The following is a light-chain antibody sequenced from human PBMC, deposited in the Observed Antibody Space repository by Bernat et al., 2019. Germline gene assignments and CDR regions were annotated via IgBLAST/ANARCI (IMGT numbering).Light chain of an antibody. CDR3: QVWDSNSDHYV. J-gene: IGLJ1*01. CDR1: NIGTKS. V-gene: IGLV3-21*04. CDR2: SDS. Sequence: SYVLTQPPSVSVAPGQTATITCGGNNIGTKSVNWYQQKPGQAPVLVMYSDSVRPSGIPERSSGSNSGNTATLTISRVEAGDEADYYCQVWDSNSDHYVFGTGSKVTVL.